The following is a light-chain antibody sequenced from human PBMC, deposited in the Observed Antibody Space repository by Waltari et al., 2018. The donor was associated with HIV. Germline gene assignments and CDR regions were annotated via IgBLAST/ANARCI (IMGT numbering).Light chain of an antibody. CDR2: DVS. J-gene: IGLJ2*01. CDR1: SRDVGGYNY. V-gene: IGLV2-14*03. Sequence: QSALPQPASVSGSPGQSITISCTGTSRDVGGYNYVSWYQHHPGKAPKLMIYDVSNRPSGVSNRFSGSKSGNTASLTISGLQAEDEADYYCNSYTTSSTLHVVFSGGTKLTVL. CDR3: NSYTTSSTLHVV.